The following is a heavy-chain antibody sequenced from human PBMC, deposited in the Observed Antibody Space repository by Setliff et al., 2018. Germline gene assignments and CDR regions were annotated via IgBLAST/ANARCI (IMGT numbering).Heavy chain of an antibody. D-gene: IGHD5-18*01. Sequence: GGSLRLSCAASGFTFSDYYMSWISQAPGKGLEWVAYISHGGNNIDYADSVKGRFTISRDNAKNSLYLQMNSLRAEDTAVYYCTSLRGNTAILNWGQGTLVTVSS. V-gene: IGHV3-11*04. CDR3: TSLRGNTAILN. CDR1: GFTFSDYY. J-gene: IGHJ4*02. CDR2: ISHGGNNI.